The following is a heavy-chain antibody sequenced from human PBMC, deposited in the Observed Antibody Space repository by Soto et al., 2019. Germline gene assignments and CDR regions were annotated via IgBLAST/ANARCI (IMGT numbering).Heavy chain of an antibody. Sequence: GESLKISGEGSGFSFSKYKIGWVRQMPGKGLEWMGIINPGDSDTRYSPSFQGQVTISADKSISTAYLQWSTLKASDTATYYRATSYGDSYYYHYGMAFWGQGSSVTVSS. J-gene: IGHJ6*02. CDR2: INPGDSDT. CDR3: ATSYGDSYYYHYGMAF. D-gene: IGHD4-17*01. CDR1: GFSFSKYK. V-gene: IGHV5-51*01.